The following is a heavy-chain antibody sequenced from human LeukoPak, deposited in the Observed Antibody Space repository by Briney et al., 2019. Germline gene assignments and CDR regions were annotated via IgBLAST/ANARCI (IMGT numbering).Heavy chain of an antibody. V-gene: IGHV3-7*03. CDR1: GFTFSGYW. J-gene: IGHJ4*02. Sequence: GGSVRLSCVASGFTFSGYWMSWVRQAPGKGLEWMANIKQDGSEKYYVDSVKGRFTISRDNAKNSLYLQMNSLRAEDTAVYYCARGTYYYGSGSPETGYWGQGTLVTVSS. CDR3: ARGTYYYGSGSPETGY. D-gene: IGHD3-10*01. CDR2: IKQDGSEK.